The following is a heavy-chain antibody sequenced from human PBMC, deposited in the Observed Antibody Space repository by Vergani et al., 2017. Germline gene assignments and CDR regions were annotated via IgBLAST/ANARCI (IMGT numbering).Heavy chain of an antibody. J-gene: IGHJ4*02. CDR3: ARVGWLQFQSYFDY. D-gene: IGHD5-24*01. V-gene: IGHV4-59*01. CDR1: GGSISSYY. Sequence: VQLQESGPGLVKPSETLSLTCTVSGGSISSYYWSWIRQPPGKGLEWIGYIYYSGSTNYNPSLKSRVTISVDTSKNQFSLKLSSVTAADTAVYYCARVGWLQFQSYFDYWGQGTLVTVSS. CDR2: IYYSGST.